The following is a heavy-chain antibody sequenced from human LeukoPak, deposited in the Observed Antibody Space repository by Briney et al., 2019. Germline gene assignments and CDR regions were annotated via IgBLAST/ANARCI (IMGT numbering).Heavy chain of an antibody. CDR3: AKVMPKPRESLDAFDI. CDR1: GFTFSSYG. J-gene: IGHJ3*02. Sequence: GGSLRLSCAASGFTFSSYGMSWVRQAPGKGLEWVSSVSSSGGSAYHADSVRGRFTISRDSPKNTLYLQMNSLRAEDTAVYYCAKVMPKPRESLDAFDIWGQGTMVTVSS. V-gene: IGHV3-23*01. D-gene: IGHD2-2*01. CDR2: VSSSGGSA.